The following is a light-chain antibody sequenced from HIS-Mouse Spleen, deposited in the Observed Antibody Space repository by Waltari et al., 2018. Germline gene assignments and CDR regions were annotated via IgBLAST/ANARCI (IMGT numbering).Light chain of an antibody. CDR2: DDS. V-gene: IGLV3-21*02. CDR1: NLGSKS. Sequence: SSVLTQPPSVSVAPGQTARIPCGGNNLGSKSVPWYQQKPGQAPVLVVYDDSDRPSGIPERFSGSNSGNTATLTISRVEAGDEADYYCQVWDSSSDHWVFGGGTKLSVL. J-gene: IGLJ3*02. CDR3: QVWDSSSDHWV.